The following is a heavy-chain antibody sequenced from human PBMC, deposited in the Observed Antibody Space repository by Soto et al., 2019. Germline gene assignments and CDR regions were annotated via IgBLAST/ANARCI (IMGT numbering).Heavy chain of an antibody. Sequence: SETLSLTCTVSGGSISSYYWSWIRQPPGKGLEWIGYIYYSGSTNYNPSLKSRVTISVDTSKNQFSLKLSSVTAADTAVYYCARDVWLDYYYYGMDVWGQGTTVTVSS. V-gene: IGHV4-59*01. CDR1: GGSISSYY. J-gene: IGHJ6*02. CDR2: IYYSGST. D-gene: IGHD3-9*01. CDR3: ARDVWLDYYYYGMDV.